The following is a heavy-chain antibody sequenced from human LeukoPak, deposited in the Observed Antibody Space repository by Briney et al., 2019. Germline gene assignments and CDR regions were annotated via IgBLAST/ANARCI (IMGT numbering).Heavy chain of an antibody. Sequence: GGSLRLSCAASGFTFSSYGMHWVRQAPGKGLEWVAFIRYDGSNKYYADSVKGRFTISRDNSKNTLYLQMNSLRAEDTAVYYCANAVGVKVHAFDIWGQGTMVTVSS. J-gene: IGHJ3*02. CDR3: ANAVGVKVHAFDI. D-gene: IGHD3-16*02. CDR2: IRYDGSNK. V-gene: IGHV3-30*02. CDR1: GFTFSSYG.